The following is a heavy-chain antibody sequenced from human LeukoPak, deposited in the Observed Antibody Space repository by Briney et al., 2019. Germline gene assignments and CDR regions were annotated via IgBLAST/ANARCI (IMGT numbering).Heavy chain of an antibody. D-gene: IGHD6-6*01. J-gene: IGHJ4*02. Sequence: SETLSLTCAVYGGSFSGYYWSWIRQPLGKGLEWIGEINHSENTDYNPSLKSRVTISVDTSKNQFSLKLSSVTAADTAMYFCAREIRVATRRFDYWGRGTLLTVSS. CDR3: AREIRVATRRFDY. V-gene: IGHV4-34*01. CDR2: INHSENT. CDR1: GGSFSGYY.